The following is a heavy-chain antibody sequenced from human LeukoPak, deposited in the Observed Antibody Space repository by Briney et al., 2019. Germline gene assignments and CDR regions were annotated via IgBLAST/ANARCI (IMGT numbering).Heavy chain of an antibody. J-gene: IGHJ6*02. D-gene: IGHD2-15*01. V-gene: IGHV1-2*04. CDR3: AREFVVVGKSNYYYGMDV. CDR1: GYTFTGYY. CDR2: INPNSGGT. Sequence: ASVKVSCKASGYTFTGYYMHWVRQAPGQGLEWMGWINPNSGGTNYAQKFQGWVTMTRDTSISTAYMELSRLRSDDTAVYYCAREFVVVGKSNYYYGMDVWGQGTTVTVSS.